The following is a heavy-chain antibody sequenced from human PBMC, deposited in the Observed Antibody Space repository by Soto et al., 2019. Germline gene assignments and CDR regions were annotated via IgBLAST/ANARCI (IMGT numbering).Heavy chain of an antibody. CDR2: IKQDGNEK. J-gene: IGHJ5*02. Sequence: PVGSLRLSCAVSGFTFSDYWMSWVRQAPGKGLEWVANIKQDGNEKYYVDSVKGRFTISRDNAKNSLYLQMNSLRAEDTAVYYCARDQSSGWQDSGWFDPWGPGTLVTVSS. V-gene: IGHV3-7*03. CDR3: ARDQSSGWQDSGWFDP. CDR1: GFTFSDYW. D-gene: IGHD6-19*01.